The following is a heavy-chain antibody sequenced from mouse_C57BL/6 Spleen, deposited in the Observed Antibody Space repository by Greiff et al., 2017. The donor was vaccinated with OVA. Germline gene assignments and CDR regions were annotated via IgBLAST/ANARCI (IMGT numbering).Heavy chain of an antibody. V-gene: IGHV1-19*01. J-gene: IGHJ3*01. Sequence: EVQLQQSGPVLVKPGASVKMSCKASGYTFTDYYMNWVKQSHGKSLEWIGVINPYNGGTSYNQKFKGKATLTVDTSSSTAYMELNSLTSEDSAVYYCARPTMVTTFFAYWGQGTLVTVSA. CDR2: INPYNGGT. CDR1: GYTFTDYY. CDR3: ARPTMVTTFFAY. D-gene: IGHD2-9*01.